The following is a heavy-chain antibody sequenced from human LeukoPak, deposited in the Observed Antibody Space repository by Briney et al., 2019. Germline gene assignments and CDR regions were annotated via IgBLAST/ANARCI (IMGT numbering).Heavy chain of an antibody. D-gene: IGHD1-14*01. CDR1: GYTFTGYY. CDR2: INPNSGGT. CDR3: ARDLPSITEY. J-gene: IGHJ4*02. Sequence: GASVKVSCKASGYTFTGYYMHWVRQAPGQGLEWMGWINPNSGGTNYAQDFHGRVTMTRDTSISTAYMELSRLRSDDTALYYCARDLPSITEYWGQGTLVTVSS. V-gene: IGHV1-2*02.